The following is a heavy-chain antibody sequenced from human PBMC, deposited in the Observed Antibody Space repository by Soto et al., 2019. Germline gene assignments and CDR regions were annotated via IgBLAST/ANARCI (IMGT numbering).Heavy chain of an antibody. CDR1: GGSISSGGYY. J-gene: IGHJ6*02. V-gene: IGHV4-31*03. CDR3: ARATVGDSSHYGMDV. CDR2: LYYSGST. Sequence: QVQLQESGPGLVKPSQTLSLTCTVSGGSISSGGYYWSWIRQHPGKGLEWIGYLYYSGSTYYNPSLNSRVTISVDTSKNQCSLKMSSVTAADTAVYYCARATVGDSSHYGMDVWGQGTTVTVSS. D-gene: IGHD3-22*01.